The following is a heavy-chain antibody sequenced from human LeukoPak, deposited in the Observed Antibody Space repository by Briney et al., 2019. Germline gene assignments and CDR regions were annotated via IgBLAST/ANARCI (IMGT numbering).Heavy chain of an antibody. CDR3: ARDMWGSFDY. Sequence: GGSLRLSCATSGFSFSNFWMHWGRQAPGEGLVWVSRISPDGSETTYADSVKGRFTISRDNAKNTLYLQLSSLRAEDTAVYYCARDMWGSFDYWGQGALVTVSS. V-gene: IGHV3-74*01. D-gene: IGHD7-27*01. J-gene: IGHJ4*02. CDR1: GFSFSNFW. CDR2: ISPDGSET.